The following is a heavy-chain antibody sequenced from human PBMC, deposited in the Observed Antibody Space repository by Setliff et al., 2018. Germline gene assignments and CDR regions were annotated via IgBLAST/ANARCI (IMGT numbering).Heavy chain of an antibody. Sequence: PGESLKLSCAASGFTFSIYAMTWVRQAPGKGLEWVSVIYSGDARTYYADSVKGRFTISRDNSKNSLYLQMNSLRDEDTAIYYCARIDATIFAATGPFEPWGQGTLVTVSS. V-gene: IGHV3-23*03. J-gene: IGHJ5*02. CDR1: GFTFSIYA. CDR3: ARIDATIFAATGPFEP. D-gene: IGHD3-3*01. CDR2: IYSGDART.